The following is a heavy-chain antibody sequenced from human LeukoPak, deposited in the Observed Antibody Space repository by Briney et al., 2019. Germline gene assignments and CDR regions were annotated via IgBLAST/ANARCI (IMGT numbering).Heavy chain of an antibody. CDR3: ARGLGGRRVYYYYGMDV. V-gene: IGHV1-3*01. CDR2: INAGNGNT. D-gene: IGHD3-16*01. J-gene: IGHJ6*04. Sequence: ASVKVSCKASGYTFTSYAMHWVRQAPGQRLEWMGRINAGNGNTKYSQKFQGRVTITRDTSASTAYMELSSLRSEDTAVYYCARGLGGRRVYYYYGMDVWGKGTMVTVSS. CDR1: GYTFTSYA.